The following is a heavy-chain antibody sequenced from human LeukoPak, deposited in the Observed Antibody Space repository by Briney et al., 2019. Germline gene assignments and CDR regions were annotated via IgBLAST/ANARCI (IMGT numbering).Heavy chain of an antibody. J-gene: IGHJ4*02. CDR3: ARDSAKLNANSGYD. Sequence: PSETLSLTCGVYGGSLSGYYWSWIRQPPGKGLEWIGYIYYSGSTNYNPSLKSRVTISVDTSKNQFSLKLSSVTAADTAVYYCARDSAKLNANSGYDWGQGTLVTVSS. D-gene: IGHD5-12*01. V-gene: IGHV4-59*01. CDR1: GGSLSGYY. CDR2: IYYSGST.